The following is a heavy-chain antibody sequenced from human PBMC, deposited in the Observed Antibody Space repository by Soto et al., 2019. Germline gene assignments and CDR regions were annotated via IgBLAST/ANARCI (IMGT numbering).Heavy chain of an antibody. CDR2: INHSGST. CDR1: GGSFSGYY. D-gene: IGHD2-15*01. J-gene: IGHJ6*03. CDR3: ARGRRPYCSGGSCYSFGTGRYYYYYMDV. Sequence: SETLSLTCAVYGGSFSGYYWSWIRQPPGKGLEWIGEINHSGSTNYNPSLKSRVTISVDTSKNQFSLKLSSVTAADTAVYYCARGRRPYCSGGSCYSFGTGRYYYYYMDVWGKGTTVTVSS. V-gene: IGHV4-34*01.